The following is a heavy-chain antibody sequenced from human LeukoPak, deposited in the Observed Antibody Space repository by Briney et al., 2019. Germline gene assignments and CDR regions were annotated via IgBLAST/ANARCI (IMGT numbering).Heavy chain of an antibody. V-gene: IGHV3-48*01. CDR2: ISSSSTI. CDR1: GFTFSSYR. CDR3: AELGITMIGGV. Sequence: GGSLRLSCAASGFTFSSYRMNWVRQAPGKGLEWVSYISSSSTIYYADSVKGRFTISRDNAKNSLYLQMNSLRAEDTAVYYCAELGITMIGGVWGKGTTVTISS. D-gene: IGHD3-10*02. J-gene: IGHJ6*04.